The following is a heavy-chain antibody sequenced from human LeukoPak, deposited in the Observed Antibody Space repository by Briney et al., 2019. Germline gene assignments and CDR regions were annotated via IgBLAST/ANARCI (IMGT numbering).Heavy chain of an antibody. Sequence: GGSLRLSCAASGFTFSSYAMSWVRQAPGKGLEWVSAISSSGGSTYYADSVKGRFTISRDNAKNSLYLQMNSLRAEDTAVYYCAKDRGGRSGSYYFDYWGQGTLVTVSS. CDR2: ISSSGGST. CDR1: GFTFSSYA. D-gene: IGHD1-26*01. CDR3: AKDRGGRSGSYYFDY. J-gene: IGHJ4*02. V-gene: IGHV3-23*01.